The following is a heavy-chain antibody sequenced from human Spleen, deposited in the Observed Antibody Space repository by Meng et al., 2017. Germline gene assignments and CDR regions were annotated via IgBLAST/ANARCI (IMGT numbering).Heavy chain of an antibody. D-gene: IGHD3-22*01. CDR3: AKDKGDYYDSSGAPTHNAFDI. V-gene: IGHV3-23*01. Sequence: GGSLRLSCAASGFMFSGYAMTWVRQAPGRGLEWVSSISGGYGGTTYYANSLKGRFTISRDNSKNTLYLQMNSLRAEDTAVNYCAKDKGDYYDSSGAPTHNAFDIWGQGTMVTVSS. J-gene: IGHJ3*02. CDR2: ISGGYGGTT. CDR1: GFMFSGYA.